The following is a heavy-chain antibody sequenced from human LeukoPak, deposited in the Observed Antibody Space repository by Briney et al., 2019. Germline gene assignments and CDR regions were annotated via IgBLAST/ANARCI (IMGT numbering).Heavy chain of an antibody. CDR3: ARGQWDRFAVVPAAKGARLDY. Sequence: SETLSLTCAVYGGSFSGYYWSWIRQPPGKGLEWIGEINHSGSTNYNPSLKSRVTISVDTSKNQFSLKLSSVTAADTAVYYCARGQWDRFAVVPAAKGARLDYWGQGTLVTVSS. V-gene: IGHV4-34*01. D-gene: IGHD2-2*01. CDR1: GGSFSGYY. CDR2: INHSGST. J-gene: IGHJ4*02.